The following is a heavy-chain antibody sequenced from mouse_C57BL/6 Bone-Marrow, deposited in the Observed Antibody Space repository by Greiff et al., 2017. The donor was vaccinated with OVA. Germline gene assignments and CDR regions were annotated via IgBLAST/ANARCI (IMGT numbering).Heavy chain of an antibody. J-gene: IGHJ4*01. D-gene: IGHD1-1*01. CDR1: GFSLTSYG. Sequence: VQLVESGPGLVQPSQSLSITCTVSGFSLTSYGVHWVRQSPGKGLEWLGVIWSGGSTDYNAAFISRLSISKDNSKSQVFFKMNSLQADDTAIYYCASGGYYYGSSSYAMDYWGQGTSVTVSS. CDR3: ASGGYYYGSSSYAMDY. V-gene: IGHV2-2*01. CDR2: IWSGGST.